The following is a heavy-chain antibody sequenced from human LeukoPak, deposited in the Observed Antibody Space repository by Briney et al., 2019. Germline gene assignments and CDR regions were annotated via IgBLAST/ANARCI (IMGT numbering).Heavy chain of an antibody. J-gene: IGHJ4*02. D-gene: IGHD2-21*02. CDR3: AKETEAYCGGDCSTPPDS. CDR1: GFTFSSYG. V-gene: IGHV3-30*02. CDR2: IRYDGSKK. Sequence: GGSLRLSCAASGFTFSSYGIHWVRQAPGKGLEWVAFIRYDGSKKYYAESVKGRFTISRDNSKNTLYLQMNSLRAEDTAVYYCAKETEAYCGGDCSTPPDSWGQGTLVTVSS.